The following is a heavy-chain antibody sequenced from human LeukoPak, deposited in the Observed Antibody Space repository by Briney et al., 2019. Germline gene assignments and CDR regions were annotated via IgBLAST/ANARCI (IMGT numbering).Heavy chain of an antibody. CDR2: ISGSGGST. D-gene: IGHD3-9*01. V-gene: IGHV3-23*01. Sequence: PGGSLRLSCAASGFPFNYYAMTWVRQAPGMGLEWVSAISGSGGSTYYADSVKGRFTISRDNSKNTLYLQMNSLRAEDTAVYYCVKDQWQGYFDWSQSYSGAFDIWGQGTMVTVSS. CDR3: VKDQWQGYFDWSQSYSGAFDI. J-gene: IGHJ3*02. CDR1: GFPFNYYA.